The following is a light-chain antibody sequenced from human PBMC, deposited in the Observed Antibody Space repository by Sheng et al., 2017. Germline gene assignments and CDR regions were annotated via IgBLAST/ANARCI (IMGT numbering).Light chain of an antibody. CDR1: QGISTF. CDR2: DAS. Sequence: DNQMTQAPSSLSAYIGDRVTITCQASQGISTFVNWYQQKPGQAPKLLIYDASNLQKGVPNRYSGSGSGTHFSFTINSLQPEDVATYFCQQFEDLPLTFGGGPKWRSN. V-gene: IGKV1-33*01. J-gene: IGKJ4*01. CDR3: QQFEDLPLT.